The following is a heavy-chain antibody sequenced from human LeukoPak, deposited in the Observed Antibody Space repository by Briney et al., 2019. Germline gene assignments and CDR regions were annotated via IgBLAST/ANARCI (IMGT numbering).Heavy chain of an antibody. CDR3: TREHGGTTVDY. D-gene: IGHD1-1*01. CDR1: GYSISTDYF. V-gene: IGHV4-38-2*02. J-gene: IGHJ4*02. Sequence: PSETLSLTCTVSGYSISTDYFWGWFRQSPGKGLEWIGSISHSGTTYYNPSLKSRVTISGDTSKNQFSLKLSSVTAADTAVYYYTREHGGTTVDYWGQGTLVTVSS. CDR2: ISHSGTT.